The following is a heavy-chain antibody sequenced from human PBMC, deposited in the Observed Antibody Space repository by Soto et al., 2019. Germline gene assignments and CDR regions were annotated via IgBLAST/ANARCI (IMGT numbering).Heavy chain of an antibody. D-gene: IGHD1-26*01. CDR1: GYSFTSYW. J-gene: IGHJ6*02. Sequence: RGESLKISCKGSGYSFTSYWISWVRQMPGKGLEWMGRIDPSDSYTNYSPSFQGHVTISADKSISTAYLQWSSLKALDTAMYYCARRGGSYYGDYYYYGMDVWGQGTTVTVSS. CDR2: IDPSDSYT. CDR3: ARRGGSYYGDYYYYGMDV. V-gene: IGHV5-10-1*01.